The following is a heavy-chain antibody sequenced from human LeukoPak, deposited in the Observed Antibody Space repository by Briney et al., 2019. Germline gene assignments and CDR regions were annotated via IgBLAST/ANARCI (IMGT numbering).Heavy chain of an antibody. CDR2: ISYDGSNK. D-gene: IGHD1-26*01. V-gene: IGHV3-30*03. J-gene: IGHJ4*02. Sequence: GGSLRLSCAASGFTFSSYGMHWVRQAPGRGLEWVAVISYDGSNKYYADSVKGRFTISRDNSKNTLYLQMNSLRAEDTAVYYCARGRGSYRSFDYWGQGTLVTVSS. CDR1: GFTFSSYG. CDR3: ARGRGSYRSFDY.